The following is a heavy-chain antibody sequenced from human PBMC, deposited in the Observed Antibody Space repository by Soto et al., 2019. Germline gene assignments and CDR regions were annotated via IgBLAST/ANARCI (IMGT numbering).Heavy chain of an antibody. V-gene: IGHV4-34*01. CDR1: GGSFSGYY. CDR2: INHSGST. D-gene: IGHD3-9*01. J-gene: IGHJ5*02. CDR3: ASAPYYDILTGYRANWFDP. Sequence: SSETLSLTCAVYGGSFSGYYWSWILQPPWKGLEWIGEINHSGSTNYNPSLKSRVTISVDTSKNQFSLKLSSVTAADTAVYYCASAPYYDILTGYRANWFDPWGQGTLVTVSS.